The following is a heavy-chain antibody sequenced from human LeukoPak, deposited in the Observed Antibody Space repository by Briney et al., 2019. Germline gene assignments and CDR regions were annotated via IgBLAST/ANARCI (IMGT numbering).Heavy chain of an antibody. CDR1: GFTFSSYW. Sequence: PGGSLRLSCAASGFTFSSYWMHWVRHAPGKGLVWVSRINSDGSSTSYADSVKGRFTISRDNAKNTLYLQMNSLRAEDTAVYYCARDQHYDFWSGYYGDLDYWGQGTLVTVSS. V-gene: IGHV3-74*01. D-gene: IGHD3-3*01. CDR2: INSDGSST. CDR3: ARDQHYDFWSGYYGDLDY. J-gene: IGHJ4*02.